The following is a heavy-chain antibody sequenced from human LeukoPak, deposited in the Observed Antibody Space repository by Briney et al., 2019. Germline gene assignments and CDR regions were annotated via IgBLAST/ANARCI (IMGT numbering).Heavy chain of an antibody. CDR1: GYTFTNYD. V-gene: IGHV1-8*01. CDR2: MNPNSGNT. D-gene: IGHD3-22*01. J-gene: IGHJ4*02. Sequence: ASVEVSCKASGYTFTNYDINWVRQATGQGLEWMGWMNPNSGNTGIAQRFQGRVTMTRNTSISTAYMELSSLRFEDTAVYYCASSMPYDSSGYRDFWGQGTLVTVSS. CDR3: ASSMPYDSSGYRDF.